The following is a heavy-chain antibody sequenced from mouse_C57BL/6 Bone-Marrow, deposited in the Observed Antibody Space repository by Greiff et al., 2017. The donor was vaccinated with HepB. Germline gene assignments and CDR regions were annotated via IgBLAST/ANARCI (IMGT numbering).Heavy chain of an antibody. CDR1: GFTFSDYY. CDR2: INYDGSST. Sequence: EVKLMESEGGLVQPGSSMKLSCTASGFTFSDYYMAWVRQVPEKGLEWVANINYDGSSTYYLDSLKSRFIISRDNAKNILYLQMSSLKSEDTATYYCARGAAGSAMDYWGQGTSVTVSS. J-gene: IGHJ4*01. V-gene: IGHV5-16*01. CDR3: ARGAAGSAMDY.